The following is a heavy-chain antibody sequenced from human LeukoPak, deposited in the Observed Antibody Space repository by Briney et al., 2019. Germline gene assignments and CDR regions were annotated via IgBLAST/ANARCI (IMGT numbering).Heavy chain of an antibody. Sequence: ASVKVSCKASGYTFTSYDINWVRQATGQGLEWMGWMNPNSGNTGYAQKFQGRVTITRNTSISTAYMELSSLRSEDTAVYYCARGYIAALQIYYYYMDVWGKGTTVTVSS. CDR3: ARGYIAALQIYYYYMDV. V-gene: IGHV1-8*03. J-gene: IGHJ6*03. CDR1: GYTFTSYD. CDR2: MNPNSGNT. D-gene: IGHD6-6*01.